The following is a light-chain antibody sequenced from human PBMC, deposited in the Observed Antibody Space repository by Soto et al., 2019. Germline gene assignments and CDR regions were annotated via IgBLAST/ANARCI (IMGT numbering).Light chain of an antibody. CDR3: SSYAGSDNVL. V-gene: IGLV2-8*01. CDR2: EVA. J-gene: IGLJ2*01. CDR1: SSDVGGNNY. Sequence: QSVLTQPPSASGSPGQSVTISCTGTSSDVGGNNYVSWYKQHPGKAPKLLVYEVANRPSGVPDRFSGSKSGNTASLTVSGLQAEDEADYYCSSYAGSDNVLFGGGTKLTVL.